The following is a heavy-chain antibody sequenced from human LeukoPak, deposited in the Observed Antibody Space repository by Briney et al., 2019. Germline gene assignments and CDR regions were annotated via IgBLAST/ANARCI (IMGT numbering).Heavy chain of an antibody. Sequence: GGSLRLSCAASGFTFSSYEMNWVRQAPGKGLEWVSYISSSGSTIYYADSVKGRFTISRDNAKNSLYLQMNSLRADDTALYYCARGGSYGGYHSYWGQGTLVTVSS. CDR1: GFTFSSYE. CDR3: ARGGSYGGYHSY. J-gene: IGHJ4*02. CDR2: ISSSGSTI. D-gene: IGHD4-23*01. V-gene: IGHV3-48*03.